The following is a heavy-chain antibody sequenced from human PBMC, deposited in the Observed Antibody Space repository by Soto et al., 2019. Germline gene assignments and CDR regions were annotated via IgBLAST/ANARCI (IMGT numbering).Heavy chain of an antibody. CDR1: GLTFRSYG. D-gene: IGHD3-22*01. CDR2: IWYDGSNK. CDR3: ARDGHLNYYDSSGYYTFGDF. Sequence: PSASSGLTFRSYGRHWIRKAQGKGLELVAVIWYDGSNKYYADSVKCRFTISRDNSKNTLYLQMNSLRAEDTAVYYCARDGHLNYYDSSGYYTFGDFLGQRTLVT. J-gene: IGHJ4*02. V-gene: IGHV3-33*01.